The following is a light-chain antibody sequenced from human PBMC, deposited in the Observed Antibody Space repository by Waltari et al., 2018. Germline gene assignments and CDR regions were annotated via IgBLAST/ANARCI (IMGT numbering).Light chain of an antibody. CDR2: KNN. J-gene: IGLJ2*01. Sequence: QSVLTQPPSASGTPGQRVTISCSGSSSNIGRNYVYWYQQLPGTAPKLLIYKNNPRPSGVPDRFSGSKSGTSASLAISGLRSDDEADYYCAAWDDSRSVVFGGGTKLAVL. V-gene: IGLV1-47*01. CDR1: SSNIGRNY. CDR3: AAWDDSRSVV.